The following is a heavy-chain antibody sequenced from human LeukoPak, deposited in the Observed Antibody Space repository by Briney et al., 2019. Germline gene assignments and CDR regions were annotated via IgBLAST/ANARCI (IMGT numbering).Heavy chain of an antibody. CDR2: INPNSGGT. CDR3: ARDTSITYYYYGMDV. D-gene: IGHD1-14*01. V-gene: IGHV1-2*02. J-gene: IGHJ6*02. Sequence: ASVKVSCKASGYTFTGYYMHWVRQAPGQGREWMGWINPNSGGTNYAQKFQGRVTTTRDTSISTAYMELSRLRSDDTAVYYCARDTSITYYYYGMDVWGQGTTVTVSS. CDR1: GYTFTGYY.